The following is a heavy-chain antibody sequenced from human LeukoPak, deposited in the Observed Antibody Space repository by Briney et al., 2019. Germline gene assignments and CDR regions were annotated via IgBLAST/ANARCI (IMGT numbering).Heavy chain of an antibody. CDR1: GFTFSSYW. CDR2: IKQDGSEK. CDR3: ARDWKGMVRGVTPPAFDI. D-gene: IGHD3-10*01. Sequence: GGSLRLSCAASGFTFSSYWMSWVRQAPGKGLEWVANIKQDGSEKYYVDSGKGRFTISRDNAKNSLYLQMNSLRAEDTAVYYCARDWKGMVRGVTPPAFDIWGQGTMVTVSS. J-gene: IGHJ3*02. V-gene: IGHV3-7*01.